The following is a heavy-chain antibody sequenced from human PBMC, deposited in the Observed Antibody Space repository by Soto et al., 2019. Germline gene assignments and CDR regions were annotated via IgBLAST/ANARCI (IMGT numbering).Heavy chain of an antibody. CDR3: AKELQRGMDV. Sequence: QVHLVQSGAEVKQPGASVKVSCKASGYTFSVYHMHWVRQAPGQGLEWMGWVHPNSGGTNYAQSFEGRVTMTRDKSINTAYMELSRLTSDDTAVYYCAKELQRGMDVWGQGTTVTVSS. V-gene: IGHV1-2*02. CDR2: VHPNSGGT. D-gene: IGHD4-4*01. J-gene: IGHJ6*02. CDR1: GYTFSVYH.